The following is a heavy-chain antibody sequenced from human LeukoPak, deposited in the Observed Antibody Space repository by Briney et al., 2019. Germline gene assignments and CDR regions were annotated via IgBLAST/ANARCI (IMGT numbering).Heavy chain of an antibody. J-gene: IGHJ6*02. CDR1: GFTVSSNY. CDR3: AREGGDLLGETAPRDYYYYGMHV. D-gene: IGHD5-18*01. CDR2: IYGGGST. V-gene: IGHV3-66*01. Sequence: GGSLRLSCAASGFTVSSNYMSWVRQAPGKGLGWVSVIYGGGSTYYADSVKGRFTISRDNSKNTLYLQMNSLRAEDTAVYYCAREGGDLLGETAPRDYYYYGMHVWGQGTTVTVSS.